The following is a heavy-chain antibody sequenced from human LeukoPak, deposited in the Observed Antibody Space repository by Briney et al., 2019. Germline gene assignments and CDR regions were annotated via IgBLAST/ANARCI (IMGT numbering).Heavy chain of an antibody. CDR2: INTNTENP. Sequence: ASVKVSCKASGYTFTSYAMNWVRQAPGQGLEWMGWINTNTENPTYAQGFTGRFVFSLDTSVSTAYLQISSLKAEDTAVYYCARDRRYFDNDAFDIWGQGTMVTVSS. CDR1: GYTFTSYA. V-gene: IGHV7-4-1*02. D-gene: IGHD3-9*01. J-gene: IGHJ3*02. CDR3: ARDRRYFDNDAFDI.